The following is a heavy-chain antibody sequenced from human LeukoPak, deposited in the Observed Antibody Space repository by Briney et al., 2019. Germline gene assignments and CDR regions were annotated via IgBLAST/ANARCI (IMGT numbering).Heavy chain of an antibody. J-gene: IGHJ4*02. V-gene: IGHV3-66*01. Sequence: GGSLRLSCAASGFTVSSNYMCWVRQAPGKGLEWVSVIYSGGSTYYADSVKGRFTISRDNSKNTLYLQMNSLRAEDTAVYYCAVWFGELYSNDYWGQGTLVTVSS. CDR1: GFTVSSNY. CDR3: AVWFGELYSNDY. D-gene: IGHD3-10*01. CDR2: IYSGGST.